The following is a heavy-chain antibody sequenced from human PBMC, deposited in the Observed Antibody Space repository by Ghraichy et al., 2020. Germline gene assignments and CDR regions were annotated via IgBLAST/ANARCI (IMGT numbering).Heavy chain of an antibody. J-gene: IGHJ3*02. CDR3: AKSPQPLSWYGDAFDI. CDR1: GFTFSSYA. CDR2: ISGSGGST. V-gene: IGHV3-23*01. D-gene: IGHD6-13*01. Sequence: GESLNISCAASGFTFSSYAMSWVRQAPGKGLEWVSAISGSGGSTYYADSVKGRFTISRDNSKNTLYLQMNSLRAEDTAVYYCAKSPQPLSWYGDAFDIWGQGTMVTVSS.